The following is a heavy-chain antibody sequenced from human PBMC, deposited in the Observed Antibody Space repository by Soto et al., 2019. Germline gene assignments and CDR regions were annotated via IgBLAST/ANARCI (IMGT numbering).Heavy chain of an antibody. Sequence: TLSLTCTFSADSISSCAHYWSSIREHPRKGLEWIGYIYYSGSTYYSPSLKSRLPMSVDTSKNQFSLTLSSVTPADTAVYFCARLYTYGYYYFDYWGQGTLVTVSS. CDR3: ARLYTYGYYYFDY. CDR2: IYYSGST. J-gene: IGHJ4*02. CDR1: ADSISSCAHY. D-gene: IGHD5-18*01. V-gene: IGHV4-31*03.